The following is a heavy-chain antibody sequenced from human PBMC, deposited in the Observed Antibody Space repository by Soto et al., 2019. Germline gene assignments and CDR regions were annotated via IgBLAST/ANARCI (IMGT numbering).Heavy chain of an antibody. V-gene: IGHV3-23*01. CDR1: GFTFSSYA. D-gene: IGHD6-13*01. J-gene: IGHJ5*02. CDR2: ISGSGGST. CDR3: AKAVGDSSSWYANWFDP. Sequence: GGSLRLSCAASGFTFSSYAMSWVRQAPGKGLEWVSAISGSGGSTYYADSVKGRFTISRDNSKNTLYLQMNSLRAEDTAVYYCAKAVGDSSSWYANWFDPWSQGTLVTVSS.